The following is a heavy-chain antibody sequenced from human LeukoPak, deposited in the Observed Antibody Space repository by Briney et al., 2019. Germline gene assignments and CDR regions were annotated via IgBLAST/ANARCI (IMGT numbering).Heavy chain of an antibody. J-gene: IGHJ1*01. D-gene: IGHD2/OR15-2a*01. CDR2: ISWNSGSI. CDR1: GFTFDDYA. V-gene: IGHV3-9*01. Sequence: GRSLRLSCAASGFTFDDYAMHWVRQAPGKGLEWVSGISWNSGSIGYADSVKGRLTISRDNVKNSLYLHMNSLRPEDTALYYCAKDRATFLSPFPHWGQGTLVTVSS. CDR3: AKDRATFLSPFPH.